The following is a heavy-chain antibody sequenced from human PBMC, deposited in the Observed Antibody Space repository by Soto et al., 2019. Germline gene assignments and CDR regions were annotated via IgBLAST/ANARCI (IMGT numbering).Heavy chain of an antibody. D-gene: IGHD5-12*01. CDR3: AREGSYSAYNFAHGIQLWSFDF. V-gene: IGHV4-4*07. Sequence: SETLSLTCTVSGGSINTFYWSWVRQPAGKGLEWIGRIFSSGSTSFNLSLESRVAMSVDTSKNHFSLNLSSVTAADMAVYYCAREGSYSAYNFAHGIQLWSFDFWGQGALVTVSS. CDR1: GGSINTFY. J-gene: IGHJ4*02. CDR2: IFSSGST.